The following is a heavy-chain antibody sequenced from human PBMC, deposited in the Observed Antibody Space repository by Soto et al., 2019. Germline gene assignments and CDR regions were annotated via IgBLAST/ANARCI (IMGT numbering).Heavy chain of an antibody. CDR3: ARGGTGSDDSSGYYYVF. V-gene: IGHV1-69*13. D-gene: IGHD3-22*01. CDR1: GGTFSSYA. CDR2: IIPIFGTA. Sequence: GASVKVSCKASGGTFSSYAISWVRQAPGQGLEWMGGIIPIFGTANYAQKFQGRVTITADESTSTAYMELSSLRSEDTAVYYCARGGTGSDDSSGYYYVFWGQGTLVTVSS. J-gene: IGHJ4*02.